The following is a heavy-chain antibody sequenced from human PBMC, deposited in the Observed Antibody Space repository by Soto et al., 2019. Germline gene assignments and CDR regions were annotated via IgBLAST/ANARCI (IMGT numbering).Heavy chain of an antibody. CDR1: GDSISSSNFY. CDR2: IKQDGNEK. V-gene: IGHV3-7*01. J-gene: IGHJ3*02. Sequence: ETLSLTCTVSGDSISSSNFYWGWIRQPPGKGLEWVANIKQDGNEKYYVDSVKGRFTISRDNAKNSLYLQMNSLRAEDTAVYYCARGLGSSGWYSPWDAFDIWGQGTMVTVSS. D-gene: IGHD6-19*01. CDR3: ARGLGSSGWYSPWDAFDI.